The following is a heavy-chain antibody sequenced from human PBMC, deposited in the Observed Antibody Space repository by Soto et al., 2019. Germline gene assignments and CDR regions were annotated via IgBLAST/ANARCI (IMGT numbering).Heavy chain of an antibody. CDR1: GYSFTSYW. D-gene: IGHD6-13*01. Sequence: PGESLKISCKGSGYSFTSYWISWVRQMPGKGLEWMGRIDPSDSYTNYSPSFQGHVTISADKSISTAYLQWSSLKTSDTAMYYCVRLQAAAPDKDLTFDNWGQENLMTVSS. CDR2: IDPSDSYT. V-gene: IGHV5-10-1*01. CDR3: VRLQAAAPDKDLTFDN. J-gene: IGHJ4*02.